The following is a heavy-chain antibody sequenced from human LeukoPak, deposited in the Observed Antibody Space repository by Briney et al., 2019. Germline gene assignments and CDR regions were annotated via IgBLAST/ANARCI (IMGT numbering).Heavy chain of an antibody. CDR1: GFTFSTYN. V-gene: IGHV3-48*01. CDR2: ISSSSSTM. J-gene: IGHJ6*03. Sequence: GGSLILSCAASGFTFSTYNMNWVRQAPGKGLEWVSYISSSSSTMYYADSVKGRFTISRDNAKSSLYLQMNSLRAEDTAVYYCARSGGVVVPAEGPQGHYYYSYYMDVWGKGTTVTVSS. D-gene: IGHD2-2*01. CDR3: ARSGGVVVPAEGPQGHYYYSYYMDV.